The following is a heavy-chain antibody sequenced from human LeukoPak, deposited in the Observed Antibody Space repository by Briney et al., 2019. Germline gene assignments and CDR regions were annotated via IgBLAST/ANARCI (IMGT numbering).Heavy chain of an antibody. J-gene: IGHJ4*02. CDR3: ARDSSSWYYFDY. D-gene: IGHD6-13*01. CDR2: IYSGGST. V-gene: IGHV3-53*01. Sequence: GGSLRPSCAASGFTVSSNYMSWVRQAPGKGLEWVSVIYSGGSTYYADSVKGRFTISRDNSKNTLYLQMNSLRAEDTAVYYCARDSSSWYYFDYWGQGTLVTVSS. CDR1: GFTVSSNY.